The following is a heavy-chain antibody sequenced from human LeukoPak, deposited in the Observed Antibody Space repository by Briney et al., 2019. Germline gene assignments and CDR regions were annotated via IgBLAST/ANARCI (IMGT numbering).Heavy chain of an antibody. CDR3: ARGRGGWLQFPAFDY. CDR1: GGSISSYY. Sequence: PSETLSLTCTVSGGSISSYYWSWIRQPPGKGLEWIGYIYYSGSTNYNPSLKSRVTISVDTSKNQFSLKLSSVTAADTAVYYCARGRGGWLQFPAFDYWGQGTLDTVSS. D-gene: IGHD5-24*01. CDR2: IYYSGST. J-gene: IGHJ4*02. V-gene: IGHV4-59*01.